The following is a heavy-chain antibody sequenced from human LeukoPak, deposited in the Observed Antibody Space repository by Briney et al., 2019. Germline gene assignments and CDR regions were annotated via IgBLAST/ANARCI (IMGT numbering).Heavy chain of an antibody. V-gene: IGHV4-39*07. Sequence: SETLSPTCTVSGGSISSTSYYWGWIRQPPGKGLEWIGSIYYSGSTYYNPSLKSRVTISVDTSKNQFSLKLSSVTAADTAVYYCARWSGRNNWFDPWGQGTLVTVSS. CDR2: IYYSGST. J-gene: IGHJ5*02. CDR1: GGSISSTSYY. CDR3: ARWSGRNNWFDP. D-gene: IGHD1-26*01.